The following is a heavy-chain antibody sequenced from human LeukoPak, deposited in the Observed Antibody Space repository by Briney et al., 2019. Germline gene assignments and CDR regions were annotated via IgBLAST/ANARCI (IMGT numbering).Heavy chain of an antibody. J-gene: IGHJ4*02. CDR2: IYYSGST. CDR3: ARLGSYGEIDY. CDR1: GGSISISSYY. Sequence: PSETLSLTCTVSGGSISISSYYWGWIRQTPGKGLDWIGSIYYSGSTYYNPYLKSRVTISVDTSKNQFSLKLSSVTAADTAVYYCARLGSYGEIDYWGEGTLVTVSS. D-gene: IGHD1-26*01. V-gene: IGHV4-39*01.